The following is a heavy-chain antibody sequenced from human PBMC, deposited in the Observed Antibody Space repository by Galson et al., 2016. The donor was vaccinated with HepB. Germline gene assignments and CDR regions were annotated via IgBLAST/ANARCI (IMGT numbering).Heavy chain of an antibody. CDR2: ISGRGGST. D-gene: IGHD3-10*01. J-gene: IGHJ5*01. Sequence: SLRLSCAASGFTFSHYAMNWVRQAPGKGLDWVSGISGRGGSTYYANSVKGRFTISRDTTKNTLYLQMNSLRDEDTAVYYCVKGGAWFGGDCFDPWGQGTLVTVSS. CDR1: GFTFSHYA. CDR3: VKGGAWFGGDCFDP. V-gene: IGHV3-23*01.